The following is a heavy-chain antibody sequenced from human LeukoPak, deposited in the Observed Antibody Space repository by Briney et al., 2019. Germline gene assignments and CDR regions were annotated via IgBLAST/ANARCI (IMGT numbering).Heavy chain of an antibody. D-gene: IGHD6-13*01. J-gene: IGHJ6*02. CDR3: ARGQQLVGNYYYYGMDV. Sequence: SVKVSCKASGGTFSSYAISWVRQAPGQGLEWMGGIIPIFGTVHYAQTFQGRVTITADESTNTAYMELTSLRSDDTALYYCARGQQLVGNYYYYGMDVWGQETTVTVSS. CDR1: GGTFSSYA. CDR2: IIPIFGTV. V-gene: IGHV1-69*13.